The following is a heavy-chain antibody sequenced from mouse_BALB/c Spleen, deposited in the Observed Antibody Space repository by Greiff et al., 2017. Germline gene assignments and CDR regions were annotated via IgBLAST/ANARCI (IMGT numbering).Heavy chain of an antibody. J-gene: IGHJ4*01. V-gene: IGHV1S126*01. CDR1: GYTFTSYW. CDR3: TRSDTVLLRDAMDY. D-gene: IGHD1-1*01. CDR2: ISPSDSYT. Sequence: QVQLKQPGAELVRPGASVKMSCKASGYTFTSYWINWVTQRPGQGLEWIGIISPSDSYTNYNQKFKDKATLTVDKSSSTAYMQLSSPTAEDSAVYYSTRSDTVLLRDAMDYWGQGTSVTVSS.